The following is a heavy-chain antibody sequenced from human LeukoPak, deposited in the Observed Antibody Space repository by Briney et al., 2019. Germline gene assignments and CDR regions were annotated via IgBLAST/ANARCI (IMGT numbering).Heavy chain of an antibody. CDR3: AXXXXXXXAWSGYAANWFDP. CDR2: INHSGST. J-gene: IGHJ5*02. Sequence: SETLSLTCAVYGGSFSGYYWSWIRQPPGKGLEWIGEINHSGSTNYNPSLKSRVTISVDTSKNQFSLKLSSVTAADTAVYYCAXXXXXXXAWSGYAANWFDPWGQGTLVTVSS. D-gene: IGHD3-3*01. CDR1: GGSFSGYY. V-gene: IGHV4-34*01.